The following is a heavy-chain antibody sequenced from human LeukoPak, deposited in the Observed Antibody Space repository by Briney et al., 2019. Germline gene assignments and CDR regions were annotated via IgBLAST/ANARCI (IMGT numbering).Heavy chain of an antibody. V-gene: IGHV3-7*01. Sequence: PGGSLRLSCAASEFTFSTYWMTWVRQAPGKGLEWVADIKQDGSEKYYVDSVKGRFTISRQNAKKSLFLQMNSLRAEDTAVYYCASLFLCYGCSRSSDAINIWGQGTMVTVSS. D-gene: IGHD6-6*01. CDR1: EFTFSTYW. J-gene: IGHJ3*02. CDR2: IKQDGSEK. CDR3: ASLFLCYGCSRSSDAINI.